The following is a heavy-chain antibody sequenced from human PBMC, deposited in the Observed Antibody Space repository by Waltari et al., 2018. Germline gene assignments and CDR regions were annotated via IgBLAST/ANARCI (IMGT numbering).Heavy chain of an antibody. CDR3: AEEGNTTAGLFDS. CDR1: GPSVNNDFY. Sequence: QVQLRASGPGLVRSSETLSLTCPASGPSVNNDFYWAWIRQSPGGGLDWIASIDHTGSSHYNSSLKSRVSISTDMSTKQVFLTLTHLTAADTAVYYCAEEGNTTAGLFDSWGQGTRVTVSS. V-gene: IGHV4-38-2*01. CDR2: IDHTGSS. D-gene: IGHD6-25*01. J-gene: IGHJ4*02.